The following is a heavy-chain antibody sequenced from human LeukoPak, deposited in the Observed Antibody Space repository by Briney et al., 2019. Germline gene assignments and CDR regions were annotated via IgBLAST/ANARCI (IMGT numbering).Heavy chain of an antibody. CDR3: ARPINIATAGTAPFDV. D-gene: IGHD6-13*01. J-gene: IGHJ4*02. CDR1: GGSFSGYY. CDR2: INHRGTA. Sequence: SETLSLTCAVYGGSFSGYYWSWIRQPPGKGLEWIGEINHRGTANYNPSLKSRVTISVDTSKNQFSLKLSSVTAADTAVYHCARPINIATAGTAPFDVWGQGTQVALSS. V-gene: IGHV4-34*01.